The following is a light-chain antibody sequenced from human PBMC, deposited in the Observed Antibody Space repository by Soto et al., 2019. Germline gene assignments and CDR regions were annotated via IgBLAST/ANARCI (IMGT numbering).Light chain of an antibody. CDR2: DVT. CDR1: SSDVGGYNR. J-gene: IGLJ1*01. V-gene: IGLV2-14*01. Sequence: QSALTQPASVSGSPGQSITISCTGTSSDVGGYNRVSWYQQHPGKAPKLMIYDVTLRPSGVSNRFSGAKAGNTASLTIAGRQAEDEAEYYGSSYTTSSTLEGVFGTGTKLTVL. CDR3: SSYTTSSTLEGV.